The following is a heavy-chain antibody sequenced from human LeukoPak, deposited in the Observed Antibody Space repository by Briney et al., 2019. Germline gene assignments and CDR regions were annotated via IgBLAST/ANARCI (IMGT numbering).Heavy chain of an antibody. J-gene: IGHJ4*02. D-gene: IGHD2-2*01. Sequence: GASVKVSCKASGGTFSSYAISWVRQAPGQGLEWMGRIIPILGIANYAQKFQGRVTITADKSTSTAYMELSSLRSEDTAVYYCAREVGTSFDDYWGQGTLVTVSS. V-gene: IGHV1-69*04. CDR2: IIPILGIA. CDR1: GGTFSSYA. CDR3: AREVGTSFDDY.